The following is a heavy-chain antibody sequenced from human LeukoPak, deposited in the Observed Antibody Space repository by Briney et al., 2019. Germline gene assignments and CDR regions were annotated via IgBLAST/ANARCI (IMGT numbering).Heavy chain of an antibody. D-gene: IGHD3-10*01. CDR3: ARPVSSGSFSGAFDI. CDR2: IYHSGST. Sequence: PSETLSPTCTVSGYSISSGYYWGWIRQPPGKGLEWIGSIYHSGSTYYNPSLKSRVTISVDTSKNQFSLKLSSVTAADTAVYYCARPVSSGSFSGAFDIWGKGTMVTISS. V-gene: IGHV4-38-2*02. J-gene: IGHJ3*02. CDR1: GYSISSGYY.